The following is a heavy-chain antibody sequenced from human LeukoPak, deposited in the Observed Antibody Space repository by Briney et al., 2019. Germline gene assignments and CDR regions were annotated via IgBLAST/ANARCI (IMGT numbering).Heavy chain of an antibody. J-gene: IGHJ3*02. CDR3: ARGLRVASFDI. CDR1: GGSFSGYY. V-gene: IGHV4-38-2*01. Sequence: SETLSLTCAVYGGSFSGYYWGWIRQPPGKGLEWIGSIYHSGSTYYNPSLKSRVTISVDTSKNQFSLILSSVTTADTAVFYCARGLRVASFDIWGQGTMVTVSS. D-gene: IGHD4-17*01. CDR2: IYHSGST.